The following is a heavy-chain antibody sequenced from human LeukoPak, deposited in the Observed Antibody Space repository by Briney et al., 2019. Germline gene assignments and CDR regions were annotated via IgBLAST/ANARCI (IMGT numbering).Heavy chain of an antibody. Sequence: SSETLSLTCAVYGGSFSGYYWSWVRQPPGKGREWIGEINHSGSTNYNPSLKSRVTISVDTSKNQFSLKLSSVTAADTAVYYCARKPWSSKAVRFDHWGQGTLVTVSS. V-gene: IGHV4-34*01. CDR2: INHSGST. CDR3: ARKPWSSKAVRFDH. J-gene: IGHJ5*02. D-gene: IGHD5-18*01. CDR1: GGSFSGYY.